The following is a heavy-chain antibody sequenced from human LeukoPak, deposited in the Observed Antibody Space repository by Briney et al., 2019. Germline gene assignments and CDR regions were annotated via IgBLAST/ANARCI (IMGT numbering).Heavy chain of an antibody. Sequence: SETLSLTCTVSGGSISSYYWSWIRQPAGKGLEWIGRIYTSGSTNYNPSLNSRVTMSVDTSKNQFSLKLSSVTAADTAVYYCARVRGEGGSGGSNYYYYYMDVWGKGTTVTISS. V-gene: IGHV4-4*07. CDR3: ARVRGEGGSGGSNYYYYYMDV. J-gene: IGHJ6*03. D-gene: IGHD3-10*01. CDR1: GGSISSYY. CDR2: IYTSGST.